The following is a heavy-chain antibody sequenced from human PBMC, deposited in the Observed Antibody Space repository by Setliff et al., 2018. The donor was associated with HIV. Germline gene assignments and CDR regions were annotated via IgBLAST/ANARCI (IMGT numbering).Heavy chain of an antibody. D-gene: IGHD2-8*01. Sequence: PGGSLRLSCAASGFPFSPYSMNWVRQTPGRGLEWVSSINGNTLYSSFVGSVWGRFTISRDNAKNSLYLQMNSLRADDTAVYYCAALSLRTNSVYGIISTRFDPWGQGTLVTVSS. CDR2: INGNTLYS. CDR3: AALSLRTNSVYGIISTRFDP. CDR1: GFPFSPYS. J-gene: IGHJ5*02. V-gene: IGHV3-21*04.